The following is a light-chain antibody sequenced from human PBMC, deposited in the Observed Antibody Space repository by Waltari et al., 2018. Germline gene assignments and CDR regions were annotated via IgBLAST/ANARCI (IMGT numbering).Light chain of an antibody. J-gene: IGLJ2*01. CDR2: RNN. CDR1: NSNIGSNN. CDR3: AAWDDSLNCVL. Sequence: QSVLTQPPSASETPGQRVTISCSGSNSNIGSNNVNWYQQFPGTAPKLLLYRNNQRPSGVPDRFSASMSGTSASLAISGLQSEDEADYYCAAWDDSLNCVLFGGGTKLTVL. V-gene: IGLV1-44*01.